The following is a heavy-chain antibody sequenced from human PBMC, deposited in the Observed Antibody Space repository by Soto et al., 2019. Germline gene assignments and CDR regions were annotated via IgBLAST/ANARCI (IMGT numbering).Heavy chain of an antibody. D-gene: IGHD3-10*01. J-gene: IGHJ4*02. CDR2: ISYDGSGK. CDR1: GFTFSDSG. Sequence: QVYLVESGGGVVQPGTPLRLSCAASGFTFSDSGMHWVRQAPGKGLEWVAVISYDGSGKFYGDSVKGRFTISRDNSKNTVYLHMRGLTPEDTAVYYCAKDRRAYYYGSGADSWGQGTVVTVAA. CDR3: AKDRRAYYYGSGADS. V-gene: IGHV3-30*18.